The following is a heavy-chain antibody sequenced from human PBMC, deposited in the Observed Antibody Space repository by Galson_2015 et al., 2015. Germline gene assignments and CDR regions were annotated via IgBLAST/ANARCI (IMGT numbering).Heavy chain of an antibody. Sequence: SLRLSCAASGFTFSSYAMSWVRQAPGKGLEWVSAISDSGANTYYADSVKGRFTISRDNSKNTLYLQMNSLRAEYTAVYYCAKDGRKTADTCFDPWGQGTLVTVSS. V-gene: IGHV3-23*01. J-gene: IGHJ5*02. CDR2: ISDSGANT. CDR3: AKDGRKTADTCFDP. D-gene: IGHD5-18*01. CDR1: GFTFSSYA.